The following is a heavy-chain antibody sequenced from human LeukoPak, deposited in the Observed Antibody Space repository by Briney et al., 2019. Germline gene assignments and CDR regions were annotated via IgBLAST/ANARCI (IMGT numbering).Heavy chain of an antibody. Sequence: SVKVSCKASGGTFSSYTISWVRQAPGQGLEWMGRIIPILGIANYAQKFQGRVTITADKSTSTAYMELRSLRSDDTAVYYCARATAAAPQFDPWGQGTLVTVSS. D-gene: IGHD6-13*01. CDR1: GGTFSSYT. CDR3: ARATAAAPQFDP. J-gene: IGHJ5*02. V-gene: IGHV1-69*02. CDR2: IIPILGIA.